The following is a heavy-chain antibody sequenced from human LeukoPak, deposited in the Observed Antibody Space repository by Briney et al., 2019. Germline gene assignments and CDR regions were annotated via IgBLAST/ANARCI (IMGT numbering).Heavy chain of an antibody. J-gene: IGHJ4*02. D-gene: IGHD3-22*01. Sequence: SETLSLTCAVSGGSISSSNWWSWVRQPPGKGLEWIGEIYHSGSTNYNPSLKSRVTISVDKSKNQFSLKLSSVTAADTAVYYCVARSITMIVVATDYWGQGTLVTVSS. CDR3: VARSITMIVVATDY. CDR1: GGSISSSNW. CDR2: IYHSGST. V-gene: IGHV4-4*02.